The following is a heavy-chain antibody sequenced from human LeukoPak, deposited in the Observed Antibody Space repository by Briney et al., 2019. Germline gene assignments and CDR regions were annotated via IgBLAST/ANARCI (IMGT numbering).Heavy chain of an antibody. J-gene: IGHJ1*01. CDR1: GFTFSSYW. CDR2: IKSDGST. CDR3: ARAPSEIGGYYPEYFRH. D-gene: IGHD3-22*01. V-gene: IGHV3-74*01. Sequence: PGGSLRLSCAASGFTFSSYWMHWVRQAPGKGLMWVSRIKSDGSTNYADSVKGRITISRDNAKNTVSLQMNSLRAEDTGVYYCARAPSEIGGYYPEYFRHWGQGTLVTVSS.